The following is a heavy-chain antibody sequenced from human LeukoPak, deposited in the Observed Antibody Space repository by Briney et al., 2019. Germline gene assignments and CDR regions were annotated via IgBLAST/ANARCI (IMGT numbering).Heavy chain of an antibody. Sequence: GGSLRLSCAASGFTFSNYWMRWVRQAPGKGLVWVSRINSDGSSTKYADSVKGRFTISRDNAKNSLYLQMNSLRAEDTAVYYCARDAVYDFWSGYYGSYYYYYMDVWGKGTTVTVSS. D-gene: IGHD3-3*01. CDR1: GFTFSNYW. V-gene: IGHV3-74*01. CDR2: INSDGSST. J-gene: IGHJ6*03. CDR3: ARDAVYDFWSGYYGSYYYYYMDV.